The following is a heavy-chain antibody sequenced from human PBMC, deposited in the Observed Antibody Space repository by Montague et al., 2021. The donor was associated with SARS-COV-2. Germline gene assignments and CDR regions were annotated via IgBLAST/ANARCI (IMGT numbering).Heavy chain of an antibody. V-gene: IGHV4-59*01. J-gene: IGHJ6*02. CDR1: GGSISNYY. D-gene: IGHD3-22*01. CDR3: ARGDGYYNYGLDV. CDR2: IYYSGST. Sequence: SETLSLTCTVSGGSISNYYWSWIRQPPGRGLEWIGHIYYSGSTDYSPSLKSRVTISLDTSKNPFSLTVTSVTAADTAVYYCARGDGYYNYGLDVWGPGTTVTVSS.